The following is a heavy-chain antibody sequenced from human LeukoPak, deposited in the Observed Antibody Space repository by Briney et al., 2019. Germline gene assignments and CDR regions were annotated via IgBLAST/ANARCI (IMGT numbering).Heavy chain of an antibody. V-gene: IGHV1-8*01. J-gene: IGHJ4*02. CDR2: MNPNSGNT. CDR1: GYTFTSYD. D-gene: IGHD3-9*01. CDR3: ARSKALKRNTYYDILTGTRVGNYFDY. Sequence: ASVKVSCKASGYTFTSYDINWVRQATGQGLEWMGWMNPNSGNTGYAQKFQGRVTMTRNSSISTAYMELRSLRSEDTAVYYCARSKALKRNTYYDILTGTRVGNYFDYWGQGTLVTVSS.